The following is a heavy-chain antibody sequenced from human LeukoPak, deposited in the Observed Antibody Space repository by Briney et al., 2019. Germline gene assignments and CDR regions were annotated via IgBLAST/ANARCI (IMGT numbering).Heavy chain of an antibody. CDR3: ARRDILTGYYDY. D-gene: IGHD3-9*01. J-gene: IGHJ4*02. CDR1: GGSISSYY. V-gene: IGHV4-59*08. CDR2: IYYSGST. Sequence: SETLSLTSTVSGGSISSYYWSWIRQPPGKGLEWIGYIYYSGSTNYNPSLKRRVTISVDTSKNQFSLKLSSVTAADTAVYYCARRDILTGYYDYWGQGTLVTVSS.